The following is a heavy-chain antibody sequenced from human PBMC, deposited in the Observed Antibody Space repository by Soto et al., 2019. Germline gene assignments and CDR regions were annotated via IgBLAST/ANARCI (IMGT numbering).Heavy chain of an antibody. CDR3: ARGPHCSRSSCLPGYFDY. J-gene: IGHJ4*02. D-gene: IGHD2-2*01. V-gene: IGHV4-39*01. CDR1: GGSISSGSYY. CDR2: IYYSGST. Sequence: QLQLQESGPGLVKPSATLSLTCTVSGGSISSGSYYWGWIRQPPGNGLEWIGSIYYSGSTYYNRSSKSRVTTSVDTSKNQFSVRLSSVTAADTAVYYCARGPHCSRSSCLPGYFDYWGQGTLVTVSS.